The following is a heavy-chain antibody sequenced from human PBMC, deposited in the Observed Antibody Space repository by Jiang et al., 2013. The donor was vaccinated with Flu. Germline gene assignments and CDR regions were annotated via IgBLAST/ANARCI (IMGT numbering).Heavy chain of an antibody. CDR2: INHSGST. Sequence: LLKPSETLSLTCAVYGESFSGYYWSWIRQPPGKGLEWIGEINHSGSTNYNPSLKSRVTMSVDTSKKQISLNLSSVTAADTAVYYCARGRAVPATQTHRWFDPWGQGTLVIVSS. CDR1: GESFSGYY. D-gene: IGHD2-2*01. CDR3: ARGRAVPATQTHRWFDP. V-gene: IGHV4-34*01. J-gene: IGHJ5*02.